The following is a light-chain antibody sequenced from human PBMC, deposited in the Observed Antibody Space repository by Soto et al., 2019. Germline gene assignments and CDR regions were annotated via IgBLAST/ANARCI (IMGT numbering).Light chain of an antibody. CDR1: QAVNTR. J-gene: IGKJ1*01. V-gene: IGKV3-11*01. Sequence: EIVLTQSPPTLSSFPGDRVTLSCRASQAVNTRLAWYQHKPGQAPRLLIYLASNSAADVPARFSGSGSGTDYTLTISDVEPEDFAVYYCHQRQSWPRTFAQGTKVDIK. CDR3: HQRQSWPRT. CDR2: LAS.